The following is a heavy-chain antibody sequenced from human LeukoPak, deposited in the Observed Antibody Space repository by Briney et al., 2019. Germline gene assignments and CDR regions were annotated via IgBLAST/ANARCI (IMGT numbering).Heavy chain of an antibody. CDR2: IYYSGST. Sequence: SETLFLTCTVSGGSISSYYWSWIPQPPGKGLEWIGYIYYSGSTNYNPSLKSRVTISVDTSENQFSLKLSSVTAADTAVYYCAREERITIFGVVSNWFDPWGQGTLVTVSS. V-gene: IGHV4-59*01. CDR1: GGSISSYY. CDR3: AREERITIFGVVSNWFDP. J-gene: IGHJ5*02. D-gene: IGHD3-3*01.